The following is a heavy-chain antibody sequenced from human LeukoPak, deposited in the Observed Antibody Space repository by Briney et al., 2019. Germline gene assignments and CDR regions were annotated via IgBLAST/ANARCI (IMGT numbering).Heavy chain of an antibody. CDR1: GFTFDDYG. CDR2: INWNGGST. CDR3: AREKVGSSWFSFDP. V-gene: IGHV3-20*01. D-gene: IGHD6-13*01. J-gene: IGHJ5*02. Sequence: GGSLRLSCAASGFTFDDYGMSWVRQAPGKGLEWVSGINWNGGSTGYADSVKGRLTISRDNAKNSLYLQMNSPRAEDTALYHCAREKVGSSWFSFDPWGQGTLVTVSS.